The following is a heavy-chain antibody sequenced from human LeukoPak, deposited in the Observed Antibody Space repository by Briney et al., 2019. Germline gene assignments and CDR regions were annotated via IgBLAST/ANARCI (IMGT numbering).Heavy chain of an antibody. J-gene: IGHJ5*02. CDR3: ARVIRTTGYYSNPKSGSFDL. CDR1: GGSIRSSHHY. CDR2: IYSSGST. D-gene: IGHD3-9*01. Sequence: SETLSLTCAVSGGSIRSSHHYWGWIRQPPGKGLEWIGTIYSSGSTYHTPSLRTRITMSVDTSKNQFSLKLSSVTAADTAVYYCARVIRTTGYYSNPKSGSFDLWGQGILVTVSS. V-gene: IGHV4-39*01.